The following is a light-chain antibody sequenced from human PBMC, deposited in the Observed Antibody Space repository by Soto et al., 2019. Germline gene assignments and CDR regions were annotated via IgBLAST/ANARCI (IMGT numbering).Light chain of an antibody. J-gene: IGKJ1*01. Sequence: EIVLTQSPGTLALYPGEGATLSCRASQSVSKYLAWYQQKPGQAPRLLIYGASSRATGIPDSFSGSGSGTDFTLTISRLEPEDFAVYYCQQYGGSPQTFGQGTKVDI. CDR3: QQYGGSPQT. CDR1: QSVSKY. V-gene: IGKV3-20*01. CDR2: GAS.